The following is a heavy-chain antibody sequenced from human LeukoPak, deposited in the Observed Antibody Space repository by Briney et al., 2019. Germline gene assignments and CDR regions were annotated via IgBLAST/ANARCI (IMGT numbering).Heavy chain of an antibody. V-gene: IGHV1-46*01. D-gene: IGHD3-3*01. CDR3: ARDLRITIFGVVIPWAFDI. J-gene: IGHJ3*02. CDR2: INPSGGST. Sequence: ASVKVSCKASGYTFTSYGISWVRQAPGQGLEWMGIINPSGGSTSYAQKFQGRVTMTRDMSTSTVYMELTSLRSEDTAVYYCARDLRITIFGVVIPWAFDIWGQGTMVTVSS. CDR1: GYTFTSYG.